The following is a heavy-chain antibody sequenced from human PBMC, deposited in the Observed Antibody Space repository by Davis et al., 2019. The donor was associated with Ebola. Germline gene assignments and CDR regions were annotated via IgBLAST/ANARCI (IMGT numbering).Heavy chain of an antibody. CDR2: ISGSGGST. D-gene: IGHD4-23*01. V-gene: IGHV3-23*01. J-gene: IGHJ6*02. CDR1: GFTFSSYA. CDR3: AKGSQAVEGEYYYYYYGMDV. Sequence: PGGSLRLSCAASGFTFSSYAMSWVRQAPGKGLEWVSAISGSGGSTYYADSVKGRFTISRDNSKNTLYLQMNSLRAEDTAVYYCAKGSQAVEGEYYYYYYGMDVWGQGTTVTVSS.